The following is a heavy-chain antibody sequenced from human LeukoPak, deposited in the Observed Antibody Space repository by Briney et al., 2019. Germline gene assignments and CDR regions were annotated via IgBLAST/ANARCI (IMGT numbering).Heavy chain of an antibody. CDR3: ARSTIHSGFDY. D-gene: IGHD3-10*01. Sequence: GGPLRLSCAASGFTFSIYRMNWVRQAPGKGLEWVSSISSGSSYIYYADSVKGRFTISRDNAKNSLYLQMNSLRAEDTAVYNSARSTIHSGFDYWGQGTLVTVSS. V-gene: IGHV3-21*01. J-gene: IGHJ4*02. CDR2: ISSGSSYI. CDR1: GFTFSIYR.